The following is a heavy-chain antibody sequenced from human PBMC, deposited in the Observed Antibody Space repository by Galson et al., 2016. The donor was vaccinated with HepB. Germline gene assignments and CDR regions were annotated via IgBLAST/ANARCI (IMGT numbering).Heavy chain of an antibody. CDR2: VTDSGGST. V-gene: IGHV3-23*01. J-gene: IGHJ4*02. CDR1: GFTFRSYA. CDR3: AKRTSHDYGALLDY. Sequence: LRLSCAASGFTFRSYAMSWVRQAPGKGLEWVSTVTDSGGSTYYADSVKGRFTISRDNSKNTLFLQMSSLRVEDTAMYYCAKRTSHDYGALLDYWGQGTLVTVSS. D-gene: IGHD4-17*01.